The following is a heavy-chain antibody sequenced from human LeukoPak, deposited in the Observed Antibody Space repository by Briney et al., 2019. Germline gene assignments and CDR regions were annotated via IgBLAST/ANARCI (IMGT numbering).Heavy chain of an antibody. Sequence: GGSLRLSCGASGFTVSSNYMSWVRQAPGKGLKWVSVIYSGGSTYYADSVKGRFTISRDNSKNTLYLQMNSLRAEDTAVYYCASRATVTTDRFWFDPWGQGTLVTVSS. CDR3: ASRATVTTDRFWFDP. V-gene: IGHV3-53*01. CDR1: GFTVSSNY. J-gene: IGHJ5*02. CDR2: IYSGGST. D-gene: IGHD4-11*01.